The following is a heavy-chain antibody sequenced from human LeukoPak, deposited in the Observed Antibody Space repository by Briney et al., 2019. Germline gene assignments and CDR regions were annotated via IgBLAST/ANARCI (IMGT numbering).Heavy chain of an antibody. CDR2: ISSTSSYI. D-gene: IGHD1-26*01. J-gene: IGHJ3*02. Sequence: PGGSLRLSCAASGFTFSSYSMNWVREAPGKGLEWVSSISSTSSYIYYADSVKGRFTISRDNAKNSLFLQMNSLRAEDTAVYYCARGGSPPEALGDTFDIWGQGTMVTVSS. V-gene: IGHV3-21*01. CDR1: GFTFSSYS. CDR3: ARGGSPPEALGDTFDI.